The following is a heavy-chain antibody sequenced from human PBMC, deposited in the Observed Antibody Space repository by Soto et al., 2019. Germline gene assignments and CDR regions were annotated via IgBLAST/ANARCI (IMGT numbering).Heavy chain of an antibody. J-gene: IGHJ4*02. D-gene: IGHD6-13*01. Sequence: SVKVSCKASGGTFSSYAISWVRQAPGQGLEWMGGIIPIFGTANYAQKFQGRVTITADESTSTAYMELSSLRSEDTAVYYCARDLLEIPAAGTSIGYWGQGTLVTVS. CDR2: IIPIFGTA. CDR3: ARDLLEIPAAGTSIGY. V-gene: IGHV1-69*13. CDR1: GGTFSSYA.